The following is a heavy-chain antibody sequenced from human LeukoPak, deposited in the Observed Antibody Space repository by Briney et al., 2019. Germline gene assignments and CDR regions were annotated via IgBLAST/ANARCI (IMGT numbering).Heavy chain of an antibody. CDR3: ARCQVYGSGAIDY. D-gene: IGHD3-10*01. Sequence: PGGSLRLSCAASGFTFSYHAIHWVRQAPGKGLEWVAVISYDGSNKYYAESVKGRFTISRDNSKNTLYLEMNSLRAEDTAVYYCARCQVYGSGAIDYWGQGTLVTVSS. CDR1: GFTFSYHA. J-gene: IGHJ4*02. CDR2: ISYDGSNK. V-gene: IGHV3-30-3*01.